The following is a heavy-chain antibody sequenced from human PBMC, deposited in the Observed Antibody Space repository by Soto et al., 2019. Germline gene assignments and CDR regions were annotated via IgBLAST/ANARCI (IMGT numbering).Heavy chain of an antibody. Sequence: SLRLSCAASGFTFSSYAMHWVRQAPGKGLEWVAVISYDGSNKYYADSVKGRFTISRDNSKNTLYLQMNSLRAEDTAVYYCARADSGGYYYGMDVWGQGTTVTVSS. CDR3: ARADSGGYYYGMDV. V-gene: IGHV3-30-3*01. CDR2: ISYDGSNK. D-gene: IGHD5-12*01. CDR1: GFTFSSYA. J-gene: IGHJ6*02.